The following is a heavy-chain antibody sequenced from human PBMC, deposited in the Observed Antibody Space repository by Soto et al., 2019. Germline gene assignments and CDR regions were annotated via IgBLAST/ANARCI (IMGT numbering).Heavy chain of an antibody. Sequence: GGSLRLSCAASGFTFSSYSMNWVRQAPGKGLEWVSYISSSSSTIYYADSVKGRFTISRDNAKNSLYLQMNSLRAEDTAVYYCARAGDYIWGSYRYTHREELDYWGQGTLVTVSS. J-gene: IGHJ4*02. CDR2: ISSSSSTI. CDR3: ARAGDYIWGSYRYTHREELDY. CDR1: GFTFSSYS. D-gene: IGHD3-16*02. V-gene: IGHV3-48*01.